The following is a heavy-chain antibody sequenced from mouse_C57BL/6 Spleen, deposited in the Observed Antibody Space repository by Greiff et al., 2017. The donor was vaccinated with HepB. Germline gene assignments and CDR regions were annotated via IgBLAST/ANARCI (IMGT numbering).Heavy chain of an antibody. D-gene: IGHD2-1*01. CDR2: ISDGGSYT. CDR3: AREAYGNYGWFAY. CDR1: GFTFSSYA. V-gene: IGHV5-4*01. J-gene: IGHJ3*01. Sequence: EVKLVESGGGLVKPGGSLKLSCAASGFTFSSYAMSWVRQTPEKRLEWVATISDGGSYTYYPDNVKGRFTISRDNAKNNLYLQMSHLKSEDTAMYYCAREAYGNYGWFAYWGQGTLVTVSA.